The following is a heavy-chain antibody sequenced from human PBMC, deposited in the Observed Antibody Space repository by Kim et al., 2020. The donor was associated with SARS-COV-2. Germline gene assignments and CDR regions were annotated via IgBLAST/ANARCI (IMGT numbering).Heavy chain of an antibody. J-gene: IGHJ6*02. V-gene: IGHV3-30*02. Sequence: RFTISRDNSKNTLYLQMNSLGAEDTAVYYCAKVDVRLVPAANYYYYGMDVWGQGTTVTVSS. CDR3: AKVDVRLVPAANYYYYGMDV. D-gene: IGHD2-2*01.